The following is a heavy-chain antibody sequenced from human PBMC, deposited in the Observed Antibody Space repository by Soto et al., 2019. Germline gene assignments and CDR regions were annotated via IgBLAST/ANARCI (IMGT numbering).Heavy chain of an antibody. CDR3: AREGFSDGVGGGPPPNGSAP. CDR2: IYYSGST. V-gene: IGHV4-59*01. D-gene: IGHD3-10*01. CDR1: GGSISSYY. J-gene: IGHJ5*02. Sequence: SETLSLTCTVSGGSISSYYWSWIRQPPGKGLEWIGYIYYSGSTNYNPSLKSRVTISVDTSKNQFSLKLSSVTAAATAVYYCAREGFSDGVGGGPPPNGSAPWGKETL.